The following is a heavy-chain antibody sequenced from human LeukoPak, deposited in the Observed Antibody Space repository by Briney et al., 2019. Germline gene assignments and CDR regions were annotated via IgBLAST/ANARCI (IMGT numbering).Heavy chain of an antibody. V-gene: IGHV1-8*01. Sequence: GASVKVSCKASGYTFTSYDINWVRQATGQGLEWRGWMNPNSGNTGYAQKFQGRVTMTRNTSISTAYMELSSLRSEDTAVYYCAREVDVDTALAYGMDVWGQGTTVTVSS. D-gene: IGHD5-18*01. CDR1: GYTFTSYD. J-gene: IGHJ6*02. CDR3: AREVDVDTALAYGMDV. CDR2: MNPNSGNT.